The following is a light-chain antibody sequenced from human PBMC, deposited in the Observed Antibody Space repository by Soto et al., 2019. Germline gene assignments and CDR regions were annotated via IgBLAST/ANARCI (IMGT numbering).Light chain of an antibody. CDR3: QQHNKWPLT. V-gene: IGKV3-15*01. CDR2: GAS. Sequence: MVMAQSPGTLSVSPGEGATLVGRASQSVSIDLAWYQQTPGQAPRLLIYGASTRATGVPPTFSGSASGTEFTLTISSLQSEDFTVYYCQQHNKWPLTFGQGTKVDVK. CDR1: QSVSID. J-gene: IGKJ1*01.